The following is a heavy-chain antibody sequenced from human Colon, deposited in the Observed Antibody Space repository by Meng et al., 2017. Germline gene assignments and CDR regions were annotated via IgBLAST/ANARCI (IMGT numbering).Heavy chain of an antibody. J-gene: IGHJ4*02. CDR2: INTNTGNP. CDR3: ARDSDDYGERYFDY. CDR1: GYTFNSHA. Sequence: QVQLVQSGSELKKPGASVKVSCKASGYTFNSHAMNWVRQAPGQGLEWMGWINTNTGNPMYAQGFTRRFVFSLDTSVSTAYLQISSLKTEDTAVYYCARDSDDYGERYFDYWGPGTLVTVSS. D-gene: IGHD4-17*01. V-gene: IGHV7-4-1*02.